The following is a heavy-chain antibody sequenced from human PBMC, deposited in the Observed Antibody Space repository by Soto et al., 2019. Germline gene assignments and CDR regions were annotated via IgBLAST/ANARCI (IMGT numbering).Heavy chain of an antibody. Sequence: QVQLVQSGAEVKKPGASVKVSCKASVYTFTSYDINWVRQATVQGLEWMGWMNPNSGNTGYAQKFQGRVTMTRNTSISTAYMELSSLRSEDTAVYYCARVMGPLGWFDPWGQGTLVTVSS. CDR1: VYTFTSYD. V-gene: IGHV1-8*01. J-gene: IGHJ5*02. CDR2: MNPNSGNT. CDR3: ARVMGPLGWFDP.